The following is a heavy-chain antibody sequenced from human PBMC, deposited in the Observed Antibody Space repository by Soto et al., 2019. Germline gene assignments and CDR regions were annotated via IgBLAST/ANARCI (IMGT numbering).Heavy chain of an antibody. V-gene: IGHV3-48*02. J-gene: IGHJ6*02. CDR1: GFTFSSYS. CDR3: AREHRLIKVPAAAIGGDYYYYGMDV. D-gene: IGHD2-2*01. CDR2: ISSSSSTI. Sequence: GGSLRLSCAASGFTFSSYSMNWVRQAPGKGLEWVSYISSSSSTIYYADSVKGRFTISRDNAKNSLYLQMNSLRDEDTAVYYCAREHRLIKVPAAAIGGDYYYYGMDVWGQGTTVTVSS.